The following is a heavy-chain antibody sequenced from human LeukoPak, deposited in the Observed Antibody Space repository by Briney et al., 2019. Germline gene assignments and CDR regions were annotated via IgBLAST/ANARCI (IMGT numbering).Heavy chain of an antibody. CDR3: ARGATYSGSYNY. CDR1: GGSISSSSYY. J-gene: IGHJ4*02. D-gene: IGHD1-26*01. V-gene: IGHV4-39*07. Sequence: SETLSLTCTVSGGSISSSSYYWGWIRQPPGKGLGWIGSIYYSGSTYYNPSLKSRVTISVDTSKNQFSLKLSSVTAADTAVYYCARGATYSGSYNYWGQGTLVTVSS. CDR2: IYYSGST.